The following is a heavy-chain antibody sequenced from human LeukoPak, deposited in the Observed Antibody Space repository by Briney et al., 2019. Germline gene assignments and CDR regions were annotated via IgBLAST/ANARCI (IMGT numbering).Heavy chain of an antibody. D-gene: IGHD3-3*01. J-gene: IGHJ4*02. V-gene: IGHV3-7*01. CDR3: ARDESGPAY. CDR1: GFTFSNYW. CDR2: IKEDGSEK. Sequence: PGGSLRLSCAASGFTFSNYWMTWVRQAPGKGLEWVANIKEDGSEKYYVDSVKGRFTISRDNAKNSLYLQMNSLRAEDPALYYCARDESGPAYWGQGTLVTVSS.